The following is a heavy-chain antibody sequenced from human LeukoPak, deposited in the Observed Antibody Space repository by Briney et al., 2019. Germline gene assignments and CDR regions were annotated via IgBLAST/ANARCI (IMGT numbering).Heavy chain of an antibody. Sequence: GGSLRVSCAASGFTFISYAMSWVRQARGQGLEWVSAISGSGGSTYYADSVKGRFTISRDNSKNTLYLQMNSLRAEDTAVYYCAKSLDYRAINWFDPWGQGTLVTVSS. CDR1: GFTFISYA. V-gene: IGHV3-23*01. CDR3: AKSLDYRAINWFDP. J-gene: IGHJ5*02. CDR2: ISGSGGST. D-gene: IGHD1-26*01.